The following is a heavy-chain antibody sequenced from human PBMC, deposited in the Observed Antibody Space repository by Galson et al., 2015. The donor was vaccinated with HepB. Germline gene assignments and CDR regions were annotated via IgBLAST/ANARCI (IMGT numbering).Heavy chain of an antibody. D-gene: IGHD3-3*01. CDR2: ISAYNGNT. Sequence: SVKVSCKASGYTFTSYGISWVRQAPGQGLEWMGWISAYNGNTNYAQKLQGRVTMTTDTSTSTAYMELRSLRSDDTAVYYCARPRGYTIFGVVGDAFDIWGQGTMVTVSS. V-gene: IGHV1-18*01. CDR3: ARPRGYTIFGVVGDAFDI. CDR1: GYTFTSYG. J-gene: IGHJ3*02.